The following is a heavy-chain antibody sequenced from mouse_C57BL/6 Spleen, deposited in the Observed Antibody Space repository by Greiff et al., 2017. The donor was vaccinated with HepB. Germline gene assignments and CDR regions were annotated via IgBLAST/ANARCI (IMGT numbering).Heavy chain of an antibody. J-gene: IGHJ3*01. CDR2: IDPETGGT. Sequence: VHLQQSGAELVRPGASVTLSCKASGYTFTDYGMHWVKQTPVHGLEWIGAIDPETGGTTYNQKFKGKAILTADKSSSTAYMELRTLTSEDSAVYYCTRLAYWGQGTLVTVSA. V-gene: IGHV1-15*01. CDR3: TRLAY. CDR1: GYTFTDYG.